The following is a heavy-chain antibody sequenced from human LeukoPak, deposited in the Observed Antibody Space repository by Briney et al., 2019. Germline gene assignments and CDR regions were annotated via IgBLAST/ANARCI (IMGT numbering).Heavy chain of an antibody. V-gene: IGHV4-59*01. CDR3: ARLWPSRLRGWLASAPAYYFDY. CDR1: GGSISSYY. D-gene: IGHD6-19*01. J-gene: IGHJ4*02. Sequence: SETLSLTCTVSGGSISSYYWSWIRQPPGKGLEWIGYIYYSGSTNYNPSLKSRVTISVGTSKNQFSLKLSSVTAADTAVYYCARLWPSRLRGWLASAPAYYFDYWGQGTLVTVSS. CDR2: IYYSGST.